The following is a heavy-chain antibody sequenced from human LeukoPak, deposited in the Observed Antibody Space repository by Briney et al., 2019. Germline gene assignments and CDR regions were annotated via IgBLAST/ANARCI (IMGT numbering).Heavy chain of an antibody. CDR3: ARDQSVVRGVIVDY. J-gene: IGHJ4*02. D-gene: IGHD3-10*01. V-gene: IGHV4-39*07. Sequence: SETLSLTCTVSGGSISSSSYYWGWIRQPPGKGLEWIGSIYYSGSTYYNPSLESRVTISVDTSKNQFSLKLSSVTAADTAVYYCARDQSVVRGVIVDYWGQGTLVTVSS. CDR2: IYYSGST. CDR1: GGSISSSSYY.